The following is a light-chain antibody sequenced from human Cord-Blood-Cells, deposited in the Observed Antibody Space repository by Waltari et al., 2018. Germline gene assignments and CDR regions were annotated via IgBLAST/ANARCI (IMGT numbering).Light chain of an antibody. J-gene: IGLJ1*01. V-gene: IGLV2-23*01. CDR2: EGS. CDR1: SSDAGSYNL. Sequence: QSALTPPASVSGSPGQSLTFSCTGTSSDAGSYNLVSWYQQHPGKAPKRMIYEGSKRPSGVSNRFSGSKSGNTASLTISGLQAEDEADYYCCSYAGSYVFGTGTKVTVL. CDR3: CSYAGSYV.